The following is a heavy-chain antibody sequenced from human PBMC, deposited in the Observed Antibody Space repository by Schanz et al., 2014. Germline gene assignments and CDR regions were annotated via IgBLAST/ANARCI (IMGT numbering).Heavy chain of an antibody. V-gene: IGHV1-69*02. CDR1: GGTFRSYT. D-gene: IGHD2-2*01. CDR2: ITPTLGKV. J-gene: IGHJ3*02. Sequence: QVQLVQSGAEVKKPGSSVKVSCKASGGTFRSYTVSWVRQAPGQGLEWMGRITPTLGKVDYAQKFQGRVTITADISTSTAYMELISLRYEDTALYYCARGTMPGTFDIWGQGTMVTVSS. CDR3: ARGTMPGTFDI.